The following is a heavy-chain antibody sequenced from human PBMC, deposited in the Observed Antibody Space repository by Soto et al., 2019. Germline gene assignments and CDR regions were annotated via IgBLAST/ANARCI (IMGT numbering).Heavy chain of an antibody. V-gene: IGHV4-4*07. J-gene: IGHJ4*02. CDR1: GGSISSYY. CDR3: ARACSSNSCYDVFDY. Sequence: SETLSLTCTVSGGSISSYYWIWIRQPAGKGLEWIGRIYTSGSTNYNPSLKSRVTMSVDTSKNQFSLKLSSVTAADTAVYYCARACSSNSCYDVFDYWGQGTLVTVSS. CDR2: IYTSGST. D-gene: IGHD2-2*01.